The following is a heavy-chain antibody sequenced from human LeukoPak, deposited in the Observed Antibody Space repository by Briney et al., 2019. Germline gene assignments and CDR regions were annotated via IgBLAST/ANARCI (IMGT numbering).Heavy chain of an antibody. CDR1: GGSFSGYY. J-gene: IGHJ4*02. Sequence: RTSETLSLTCAVYGGSFSGYYWSWIRQPPGKGLEWIGEINHSGSTNYNPSLKSRVTISVDTSKNQFSLKLSSVTAADTAVYYCARPEYSSSSGLVDWGQGTLVTVSS. D-gene: IGHD6-6*01. CDR2: INHSGST. CDR3: ARPEYSSSSGLVD. V-gene: IGHV4-34*01.